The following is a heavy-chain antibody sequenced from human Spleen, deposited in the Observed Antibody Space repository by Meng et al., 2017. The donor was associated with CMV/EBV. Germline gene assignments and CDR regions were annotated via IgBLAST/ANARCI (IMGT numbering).Heavy chain of an antibody. CDR2: INPSDDSI. J-gene: IGHJ5*02. D-gene: IGHD2-2*02. V-gene: IGHV1-46*01. CDR3: ARFPARPSYCSSTSCYTGWFDP. CDR1: GYTFTSYY. Sequence: ASVKVSCKASGYTFTSYYIHWARQAPGQGLEWMGVINPSDDSISYAQKFQGRVTITADKSTSTAYMELSSLRSEDTAVYYCARFPARPSYCSSTSCYTGWFDPWGQGTLVTVSS.